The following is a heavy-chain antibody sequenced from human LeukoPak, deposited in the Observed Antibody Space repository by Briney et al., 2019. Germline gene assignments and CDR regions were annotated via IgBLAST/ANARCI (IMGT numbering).Heavy chain of an antibody. CDR2: IYYSGST. Sequence: KPSETLSLTCTVSGDSISSSSYYWVWLRQPPGKGLEWIATIYYSGSTYYNPSLKSRVTISVDTSKNQSSLKLSSVTAADTAMYYCARYWGPYDNSGAYFDYWGQGTLVTVSS. D-gene: IGHD3-22*01. CDR1: GDSISSSSYY. V-gene: IGHV4-39*01. CDR3: ARYWGPYDNSGAYFDY. J-gene: IGHJ4*02.